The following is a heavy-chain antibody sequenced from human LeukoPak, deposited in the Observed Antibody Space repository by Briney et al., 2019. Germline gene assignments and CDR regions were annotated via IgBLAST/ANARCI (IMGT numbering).Heavy chain of an antibody. Sequence: ASVKVSCKASGYTFTSYDINWVRQATGQGLEWMGWMNPNSGNTGYAQKFQGRVTMTRNTSISTAYMELSSLRSEDTAVYYCARGKYYYDSSGYYVIYYYYYMDVWGKGTTVTISS. V-gene: IGHV1-8*01. CDR3: ARGKYYYDSSGYYVIYYYYYMDV. CDR1: GYTFTSYD. J-gene: IGHJ6*03. CDR2: MNPNSGNT. D-gene: IGHD3-22*01.